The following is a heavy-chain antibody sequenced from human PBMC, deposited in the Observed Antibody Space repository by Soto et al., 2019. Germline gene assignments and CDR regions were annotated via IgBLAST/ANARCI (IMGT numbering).Heavy chain of an antibody. CDR1: GFTFDDYT. Sequence: EVQLVESGGVVVQPGGSLRLSCAASGFTFDDYTMQWVRQALGKGLEWVSLISWDGGSTYYADSVKGRFTISRDNSKNSLYLQMNSLRTEDTALYYCAKDMVSSGYYYYYYGMDVWGQGTTVTVSS. V-gene: IGHV3-43*01. J-gene: IGHJ6*02. CDR3: AKDMVSSGYYYYYYGMDV. D-gene: IGHD3-22*01. CDR2: ISWDGGST.